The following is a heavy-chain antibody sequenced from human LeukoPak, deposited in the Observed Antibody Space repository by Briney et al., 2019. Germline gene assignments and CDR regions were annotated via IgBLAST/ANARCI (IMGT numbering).Heavy chain of an antibody. CDR2: SIHSGDT. V-gene: IGHV4-34*01. CDR3: ARGRLGIAAAGTSYYFDY. CDR1: DGSTSCYN. J-gene: IGHJ4*02. Sequence: SATMSLCYAADDGSTSCYNWWWLRPPRERGEEWSGVSIHSGDTNYHPSLKSRVTITRDTSTTTVSMQLSSVTAADTAVYYCARGRLGIAAAGTSYYFDYWGQGTVVTVSS. D-gene: IGHD6-13*01.